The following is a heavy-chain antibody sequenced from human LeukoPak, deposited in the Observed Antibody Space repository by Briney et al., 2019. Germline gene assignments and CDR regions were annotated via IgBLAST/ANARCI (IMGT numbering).Heavy chain of an antibody. CDR2: ISSRSSTI. D-gene: IGHD2/OR15-2a*01. J-gene: IGHJ4*02. V-gene: IGHV3-48*01. CDR3: AKGGRVFYYFDY. CDR1: GFIFSTYS. Sequence: GGSLRLSCAASGFIFSTYSMNWVRQAPGKGLEWVSDISSRSSTIYYADSVKGRFTISRDNAKDSLYLQMNSLRAEDTAVYYCAKGGRVFYYFDYWGQGTLVTVSS.